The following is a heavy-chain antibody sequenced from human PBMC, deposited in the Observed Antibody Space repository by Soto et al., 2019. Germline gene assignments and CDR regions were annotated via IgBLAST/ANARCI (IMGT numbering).Heavy chain of an antibody. V-gene: IGHV4-34*01. CDR2: INHSGST. CDR1: GGSFSGYY. J-gene: IGHJ6*02. D-gene: IGHD2-2*01. CDR3: ARGPGGEDIVVVPAANPEEYYYYYGMDV. Sequence: SETLSLTCAVYGGSFSGYYWSWIRQPPGKGLEWIGEINHSGSTNYNPSLKSRVTISVDTSKNQFSLKLSSVTAADTAVYYCARGPGGEDIVVVPAANPEEYYYYYGMDVWGQGTTVTVSS.